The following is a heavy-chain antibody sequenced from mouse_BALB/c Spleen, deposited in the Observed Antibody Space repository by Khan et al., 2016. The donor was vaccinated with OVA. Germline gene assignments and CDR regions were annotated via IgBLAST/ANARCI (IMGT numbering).Heavy chain of an antibody. CDR1: GYSFTGYY. CDR3: ARDDYDEWFAY. J-gene: IGHJ3*01. Sequence: MQLEESGPELVKPGASVKISCKASGYSFTGYYMHWVKQSHVKSLEWIGRINPYSGATSYNRNFKDKASLTVLKSSSTAYMELHSLTSEDSAVYYCARDDYDEWFAYWGQGTLVTVSA. V-gene: IGHV1-31*01. D-gene: IGHD2-4*01. CDR2: INPYSGAT.